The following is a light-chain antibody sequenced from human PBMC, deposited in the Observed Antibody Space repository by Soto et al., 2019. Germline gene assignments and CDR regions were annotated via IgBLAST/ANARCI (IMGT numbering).Light chain of an antibody. CDR3: CSYAGSSPVV. Sequence: QSALTQPAAVSGSPGQSITISCTGTTSDIGSYSHVSWYQHHPGKAPKLIIYEVSDRPSGVSDRFSASKSGSTASLTISGLQADDEADYYCCSYAGSSPVVFGGGTKVTVL. CDR1: TSDIGSYSH. J-gene: IGLJ2*01. CDR2: EVS. V-gene: IGLV2-23*02.